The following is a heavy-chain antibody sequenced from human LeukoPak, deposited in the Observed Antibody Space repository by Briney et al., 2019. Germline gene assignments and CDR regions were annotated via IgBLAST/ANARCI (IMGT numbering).Heavy chain of an antibody. Sequence: SQTLSLTCAVSGGSINSDGYSWSWIRQPPGKGLEWIGYIYHSGSTYYNPSLKSRVTISVDRSKNQFSLKLSSVAAADTAVYYCARDQCYYDSSGYRGCWFDPWGQGTLVTVSS. CDR2: IYHSGST. J-gene: IGHJ5*02. V-gene: IGHV4-30-2*01. CDR3: ARDQCYYDSSGYRGCWFDP. D-gene: IGHD3-22*01. CDR1: GGSINSDGYS.